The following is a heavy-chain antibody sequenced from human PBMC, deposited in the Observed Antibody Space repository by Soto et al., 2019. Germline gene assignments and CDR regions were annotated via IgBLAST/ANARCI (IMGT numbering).Heavy chain of an antibody. Sequence: SETLSLTCTVSGGAINSYYWTWIRQPAGKGLEWIGRIYSSGNTKYNPSLQSRVTMSLDTSKNQFSLRLTSVTAADTAVYYCARGQRFSDWFDPWGQGTLVTVS. J-gene: IGHJ5*02. CDR1: GGAINSYY. D-gene: IGHD3-3*01. CDR2: IYSSGNT. CDR3: ARGQRFSDWFDP. V-gene: IGHV4-4*07.